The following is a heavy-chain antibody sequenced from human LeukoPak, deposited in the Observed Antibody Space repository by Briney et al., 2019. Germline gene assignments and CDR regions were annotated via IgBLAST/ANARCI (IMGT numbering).Heavy chain of an antibody. Sequence: PGGSLRLSCAASGFSFSSYAMSWVRQAPGKGLEWVSAISGSGGSTYYADSVKGRFTISRDNSKNTLYLQMNSLRAEDTAVYYCAKPRFWSGYNHAEIKNWFDPWGQGTLVTVSS. D-gene: IGHD3-3*01. J-gene: IGHJ5*02. V-gene: IGHV3-23*01. CDR3: AKPRFWSGYNHAEIKNWFDP. CDR1: GFSFSSYA. CDR2: ISGSGGST.